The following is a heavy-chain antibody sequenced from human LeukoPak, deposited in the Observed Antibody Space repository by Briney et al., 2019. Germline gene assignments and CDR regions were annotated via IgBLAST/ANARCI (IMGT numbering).Heavy chain of an antibody. J-gene: IGHJ4*02. D-gene: IGHD5-12*01. CDR3: AKAALPYSGYDTDHFDY. Sequence: GGSLRLSCAASGFTFSSYAMSWVRQAPGKGLEWVSAISGSGGSAYYADSVKGRFTISRDNSKNTLYLQMNSLRAEDTAVYYCAKAALPYSGYDTDHFDYWGQGTLVTVSS. CDR1: GFTFSSYA. V-gene: IGHV3-23*01. CDR2: ISGSGGSA.